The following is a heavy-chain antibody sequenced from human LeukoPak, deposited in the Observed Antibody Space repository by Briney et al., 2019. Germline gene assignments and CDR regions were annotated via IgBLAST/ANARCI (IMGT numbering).Heavy chain of an antibody. V-gene: IGHV4-31*03. CDR3: TRGEEYSGDDVSWFDP. D-gene: IGHD5-12*01. J-gene: IGHJ5*02. Sequence: SQTLSLTCTVSGGSISSGGYYWNWIRQYPGKGLEWIGYIYYSGSTYYNPSLKSRVTISVDTSKNQFSLKLSSVTAADTAVYYCTRGEEYSGDDVSWFDPWGQGTLVTVSS. CDR2: IYYSGST. CDR1: GGSISSGGYY.